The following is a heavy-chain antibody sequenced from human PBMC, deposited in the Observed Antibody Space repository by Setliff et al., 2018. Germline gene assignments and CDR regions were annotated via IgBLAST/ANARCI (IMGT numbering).Heavy chain of an antibody. CDR1: GFSYSNCW. V-gene: IGHV3-7*01. J-gene: IGHJ4*02. Sequence: LRLSCTASGFSYSNCWVSWVRQAPGKGLEWLASINPHASEKYYVDSVRGRFTISRDNAKNSLSLQMNSLRTEDTAVYYCFGAGTCSYWGQGALVTVSS. D-gene: IGHD3-10*01. CDR3: FGAGTCSY. CDR2: INPHASEK.